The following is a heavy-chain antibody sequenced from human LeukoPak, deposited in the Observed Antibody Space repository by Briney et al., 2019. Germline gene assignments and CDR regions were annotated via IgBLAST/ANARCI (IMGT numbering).Heavy chain of an antibody. CDR2: ISGSGDNT. V-gene: IGHV3-23*01. J-gene: IGHJ4*02. D-gene: IGHD2-8*02. CDR1: GFSFSSYA. Sequence: GGSLRLSCAASGFSFSSYAMSCVRQAPGKGLECVSSISGSGDNTYYAESVKGRFTISRDNSKNTLFLQMNSLRAEDTAVFYCAKRSGYTTGWFFDLWGQGTLVTVSS. CDR3: AKRSGYTTGWFFDL.